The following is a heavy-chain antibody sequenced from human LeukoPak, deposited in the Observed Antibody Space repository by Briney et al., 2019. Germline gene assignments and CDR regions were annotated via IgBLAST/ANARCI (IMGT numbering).Heavy chain of an antibody. V-gene: IGHV5-51*01. CDR2: IYPGDSDT. Sequence: GESLQISCQGSGYSFTSYWIGWVRPMPGKGLEWMGIIYPGDSDTRYSPSFQGQVTISADKSISTAYLQWSSLKASDTAMYYCARLSGSYSPYNYFDPWGQGTLVTVSS. CDR3: ARLSGSYSPYNYFDP. J-gene: IGHJ5*02. CDR1: GYSFTSYW. D-gene: IGHD1-26*01.